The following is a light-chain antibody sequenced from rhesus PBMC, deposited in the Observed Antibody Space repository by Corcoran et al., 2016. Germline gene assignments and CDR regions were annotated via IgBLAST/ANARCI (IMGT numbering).Light chain of an antibody. CDR1: QSVGSY. Sequence: ETVVTQSPATLSLSPGERATLSCRASQSVGSYLAWYQQKPGQAPRLLIYGASSRATGIPERVSGRGSGTDFTLTISSLEPEDVGVYYCQQSSNLSWTFGQGTKVEIK. V-gene: IGKV3-24*04. CDR2: GAS. J-gene: IGKJ1*01. CDR3: QQSSNLSWT.